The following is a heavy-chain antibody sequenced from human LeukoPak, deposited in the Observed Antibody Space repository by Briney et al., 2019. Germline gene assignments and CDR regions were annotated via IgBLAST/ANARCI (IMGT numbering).Heavy chain of an antibody. CDR1: GGSISSYY. CDR2: IYYSGST. J-gene: IGHJ4*02. V-gene: IGHV4-59*01. Sequence: SETLSLTCTVSGGSISSYYWSRIRQPPGKGLEWIGYIYYSGSTNYNPSLKSRVTISVDTSKNQFSLKLSSVTAADTAVYYCARVKGRCSSTSCKNYYFDYWGQGTLVTVSS. CDR3: ARVKGRCSSTSCKNYYFDY. D-gene: IGHD2-2*01.